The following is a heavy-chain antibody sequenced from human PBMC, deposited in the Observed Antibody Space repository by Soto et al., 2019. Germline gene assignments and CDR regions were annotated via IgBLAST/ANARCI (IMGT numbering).Heavy chain of an antibody. D-gene: IGHD3-22*01. J-gene: IGHJ4*02. CDR1: GSTFSSYA. V-gene: IGHV3-64D*06. CDR2: TSSNGGRT. Sequence: PGVSLSLSCSASGSTFSSYAMHWVRQAPGKGLEYVSATSSNGGRTYHADSVTGRFTISRDNCKHTPYLQMSSLRAEDTAAYYCVKDGPPYYYACSGCSTRDYWGQGSLVTFSS. CDR3: VKDGPPYYYACSGCSTRDY.